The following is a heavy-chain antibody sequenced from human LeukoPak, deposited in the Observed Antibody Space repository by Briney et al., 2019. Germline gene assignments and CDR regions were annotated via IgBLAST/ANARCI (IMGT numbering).Heavy chain of an antibody. CDR2: ISYDGSNK. V-gene: IGHV3-30-3*01. CDR1: GFXFSSYFC. D-gene: IGHD3-10*01. CDR3: ARAQNYYNSPFSY. Sequence: PGGSLRLSCAASGFXFSSYFCMHWVRQAPGKGLEWVAIISYDGSNKYHADSVKGRFTISRDNSQNTLYLQMSSLRAEDTAVYYCARAQNYYNSPFSYWGQGTLVTVSS. J-gene: IGHJ4*02.